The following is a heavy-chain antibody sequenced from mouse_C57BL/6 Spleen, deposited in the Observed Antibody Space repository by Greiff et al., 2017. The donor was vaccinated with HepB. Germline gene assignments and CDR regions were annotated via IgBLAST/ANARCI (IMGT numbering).Heavy chain of an antibody. Sequence: VQLQQSGPELVKPGASVKISCKASGYSFTSYYIHWVKQRPGQGLEWIGWIYPGSGNTKYNEKFKGKATLTADTSSSTAYMQLSSLTSEDSAVYYCARSWDGYYFDYWGQGTTLTVSS. D-gene: IGHD2-3*01. CDR1: GYSFTSYY. CDR3: ARSWDGYYFDY. CDR2: IYPGSGNT. J-gene: IGHJ2*01. V-gene: IGHV1-66*01.